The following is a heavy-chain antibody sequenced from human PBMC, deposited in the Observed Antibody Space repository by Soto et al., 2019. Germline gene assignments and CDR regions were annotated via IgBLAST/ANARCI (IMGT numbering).Heavy chain of an antibody. V-gene: IGHV4-4*07. CDR1: GASIAGSSY. J-gene: IGHJ4*02. Sequence: SETLSLTCRVSGASIAGSSYWSWIRQPAGKGLEWIGRFSLSGTTNYSPSLRSRVTMSADVSKNQFSLRLTSVTAADTALYYCARGMTPPGAPAWYYFDSWGQGTLVTVSS. CDR3: ARGMTPPGAPAWYYFDS. CDR2: FSLSGTT. D-gene: IGHD2-8*02.